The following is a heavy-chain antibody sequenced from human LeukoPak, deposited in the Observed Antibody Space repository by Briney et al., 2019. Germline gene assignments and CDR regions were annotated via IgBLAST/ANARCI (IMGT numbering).Heavy chain of an antibody. CDR2: IYYSGSP. V-gene: IGHV4-59*01. J-gene: IGHJ4*02. CDR1: GGSISSYY. Sequence: SETLSLTCTVSGGSISSYYWSWIRQPPGKGLEWIGYIYYSGSPNYNPSLKSRVTISVDTSKNQFSLKLSSVTAADTAVYYCARAPRSPRGVMPFDYWGQGTLVTVSS. D-gene: IGHD3-16*01. CDR3: ARAPRSPRGVMPFDY.